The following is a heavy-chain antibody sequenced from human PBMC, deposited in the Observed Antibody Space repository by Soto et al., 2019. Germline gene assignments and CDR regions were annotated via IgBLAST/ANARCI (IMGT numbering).Heavy chain of an antibody. D-gene: IGHD6-13*01. CDR3: AKDKPFAAALAD. V-gene: IGHV3-30*18. CDR2: ISYDGSNK. Sequence: QVQLVESGGGVVQPGRSLRLSCADSVFTFSSYGLHWVRQAPGKGLEWVAVISYDGSNKYYADSVKGRFTISRDNSKNTLYLQMNSLRAEDTAVYYCAKDKPFAAALADWGQGTLVTVSS. J-gene: IGHJ4*02. CDR1: VFTFSSYG.